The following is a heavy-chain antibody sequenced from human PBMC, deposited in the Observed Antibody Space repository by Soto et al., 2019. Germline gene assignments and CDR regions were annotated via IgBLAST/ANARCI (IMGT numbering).Heavy chain of an antibody. CDR2: INPSGGST. D-gene: IGHD3-3*01. V-gene: IGHV1-46*01. CDR3: ARVRYDFWSGYFVAGHYGMDV. J-gene: IGHJ6*02. Sequence: ASVKVSCKASGYTFTSYYMHWVRQAPGQGLEWMGIINPSGGSTSYAQKFQGRVTMTRDTSTSTVYMELSSLRSEDTAVYYCARVRYDFWSGYFVAGHYGMDVWGQGTTVTV. CDR1: GYTFTSYY.